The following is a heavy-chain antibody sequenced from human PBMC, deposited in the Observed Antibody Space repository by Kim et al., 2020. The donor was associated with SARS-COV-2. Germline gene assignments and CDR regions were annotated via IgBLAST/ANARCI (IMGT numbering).Heavy chain of an antibody. Sequence: ASVTVSCKASGYTFTSYGISWVRQAPGQGLEWMGWISAYNGNTNYAQKLQGRVTMTTDTSTSTAYMELRSLRSDDTAVYYCARRAGEFGLGPWDYGSGSYSPNWFDPWGQGTLVTVSS. CDR3: ARRAGEFGLGPWDYGSGSYSPNWFDP. D-gene: IGHD3-10*01. CDR2: ISAYNGNT. CDR1: GYTFTSYG. J-gene: IGHJ5*02. V-gene: IGHV1-18*01.